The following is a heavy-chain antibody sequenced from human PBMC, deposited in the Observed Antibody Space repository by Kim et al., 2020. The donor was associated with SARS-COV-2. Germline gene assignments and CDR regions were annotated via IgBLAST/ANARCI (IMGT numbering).Heavy chain of an antibody. V-gene: IGHV4-39*01. J-gene: IGHJ5*02. D-gene: IGHD3-10*01. CDR3: ARTSHDYYGSGSYYNERHWFDP. CDR1: GGSISSSSYY. CDR2: IYYSGST. Sequence: SETLSLTCTVSGGSISSSSYYWGWIRQPPGKGLEWIGSIYYSGSTYYNPSLKSRVTISVDTSKNQFSLKLSSVTAADTAVYYCARTSHDYYGSGSYYNERHWFDPWGQGTLVTVSS.